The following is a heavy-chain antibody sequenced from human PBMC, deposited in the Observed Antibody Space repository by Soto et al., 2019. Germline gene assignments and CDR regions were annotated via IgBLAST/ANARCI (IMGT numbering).Heavy chain of an antibody. J-gene: IGHJ4*02. D-gene: IGHD3-3*01. CDR2: IKQDGSEK. CDR3: ARGGTIFGVVIPLWY. V-gene: IGHV3-7*01. CDR1: GFTFSSYW. Sequence: PGGSLRLSCAASGFTFSSYWMSWVRQAPGKGLEWVANIKQDGSEKYYVDSVKGRFTISRDNAKNSLYLQMNSLRAEDTAVYYCARGGTIFGVVIPLWYWGQGTLVTVSS.